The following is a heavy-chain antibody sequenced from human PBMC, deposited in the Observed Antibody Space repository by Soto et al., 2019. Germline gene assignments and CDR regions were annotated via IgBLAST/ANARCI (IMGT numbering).Heavy chain of an antibody. V-gene: IGHV1-18*01. D-gene: IGHD2-15*01. Sequence: QVQLVQSGAEVKKPGASVKVSCKASGYTFSSYGISWVRQATGQGLEWMGWISAYNGNTNYAQKLQSRVTMTTDTSTTTAYMELRSLRSDDTAVYYCARDDALEYCIGGSCYSFDYWGQGTLVTVSS. CDR1: GYTFSSYG. J-gene: IGHJ4*02. CDR2: ISAYNGNT. CDR3: ARDDALEYCIGGSCYSFDY.